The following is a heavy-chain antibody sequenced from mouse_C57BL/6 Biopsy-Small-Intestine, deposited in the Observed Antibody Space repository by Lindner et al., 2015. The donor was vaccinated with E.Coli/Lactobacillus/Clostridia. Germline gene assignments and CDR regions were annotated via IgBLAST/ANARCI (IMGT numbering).Heavy chain of an antibody. V-gene: IGHV2-6*01. CDR3: ASGTYAMDY. J-gene: IGHJ4*01. Sequence: VQLQESGPGLVAPSQSLSVTCTVSGFSLTSYGVDWVRQSPGKGLEWLGVIWGVGSTNYNSALKSRLSISKDNSKSQVFLKMNSLQTDDTAMYYCASGTYAMDYWGQGTSVTVSS. CDR1: GFSLTSYG. CDR2: IWGVGST.